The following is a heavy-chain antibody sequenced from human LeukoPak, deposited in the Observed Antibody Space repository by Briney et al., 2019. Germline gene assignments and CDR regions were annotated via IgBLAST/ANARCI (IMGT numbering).Heavy chain of an antibody. CDR3: AREDAGGTYSFDY. CDR2: IYTSGIT. CDR1: GFTVSSNF. V-gene: IGHV3-66*01. D-gene: IGHD1-26*01. Sequence: GGSLRLSCVVSGFTVSSNFMSWVRQAPGKGPEWVSVIYTSGITYYADSVRGRFAISRDNSKNTLYLQMDSLTAEDTAVYYCAREDAGGTYSFDYWGQGTLVTVSS. J-gene: IGHJ4*02.